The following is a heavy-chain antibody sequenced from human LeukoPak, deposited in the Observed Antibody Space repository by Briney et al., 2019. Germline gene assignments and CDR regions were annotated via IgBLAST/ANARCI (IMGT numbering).Heavy chain of an antibody. Sequence: ASVNVSCKASGYTFTSYAMHWVRQAPGQRLEWMGWINAGNGNTKYSQKFQGRVTITRDTSASTAYMELSSLRSEDTAVYYCARRYDILTGYLDYWGQGTLVTVSS. CDR1: GYTFTSYA. CDR3: ARRYDILTGYLDY. D-gene: IGHD3-9*01. V-gene: IGHV1-3*01. CDR2: INAGNGNT. J-gene: IGHJ4*02.